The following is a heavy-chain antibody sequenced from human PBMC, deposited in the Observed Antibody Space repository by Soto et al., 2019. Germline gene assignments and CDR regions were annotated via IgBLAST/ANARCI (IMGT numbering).Heavy chain of an antibody. CDR2: IYHSGST. J-gene: IGHJ4*02. V-gene: IGHV4-4*02. CDR3: AREAITGTTHPPLDY. CDR1: GGSISSSNW. D-gene: IGHD1-7*01. Sequence: SETLSLTCAVSGGSISSSNWWSWVRQPPGKGLEWIGEIYHSGSTNYNPPLKSRVTISVDKSKNQFSLKLSSVTADDTAVYYCAREAITGTTHPPLDYWGQGTLVTVSS.